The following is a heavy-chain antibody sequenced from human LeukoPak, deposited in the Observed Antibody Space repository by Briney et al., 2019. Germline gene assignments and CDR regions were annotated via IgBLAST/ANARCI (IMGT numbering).Heavy chain of an antibody. CDR3: ARDPNYYDSSGSSGLFDY. D-gene: IGHD3-22*01. J-gene: IGHJ4*02. CDR2: INTNTGNP. CDR1: GYTFTSYA. Sequence: ASVKVSFKASGYTFTSYAMNWVRQAPGQGLEWMGWINTNTGNPTYSQGFTGRFVFSLDTSVSTAYLQISSLKAEDTAVYYCARDPNYYDSSGSSGLFDYWGQGTLVTVSS. V-gene: IGHV7-4-1*02.